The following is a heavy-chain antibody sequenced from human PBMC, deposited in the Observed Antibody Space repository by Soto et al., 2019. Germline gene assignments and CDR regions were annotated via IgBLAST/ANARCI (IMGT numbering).Heavy chain of an antibody. CDR3: ASPAPYRRDYYYYYYMDV. CDR2: MNPNSGNT. V-gene: IGHV1-8*01. J-gene: IGHJ6*03. CDR1: GYTFTSYD. D-gene: IGHD4-4*01. Sequence: ASVKVSCKASGYTFTSYDINWVRQATGQGLEWMGWMNPNSGNTGYAQKFQGRVTMTRNTSISTAYMELSSLRSEDTAVYYCASPAPYRRDYYYYYYMDVWGKGTTVTVSS.